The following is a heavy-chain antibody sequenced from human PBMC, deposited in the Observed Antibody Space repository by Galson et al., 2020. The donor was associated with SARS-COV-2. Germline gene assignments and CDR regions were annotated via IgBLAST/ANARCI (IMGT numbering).Heavy chain of an antibody. J-gene: IGHJ4*02. CDR2: IDWDDDK. CDR3: ARSSSTYDVLTGYNFFDS. V-gene: IGHV2-70*01. Sequence: SGPTLVKPTQTLTLTCTFSGFSLSTSGVCVNWIRQPPGKALEWLALIDWDDDKYYSSSLKTRLNISKDTSKNQVILTMTNMDPVDTATYYCARSSSTYDVLTGYNFFDSWGQGTLVTVSS. D-gene: IGHD3-9*01. CDR1: GFSLSTSGVC.